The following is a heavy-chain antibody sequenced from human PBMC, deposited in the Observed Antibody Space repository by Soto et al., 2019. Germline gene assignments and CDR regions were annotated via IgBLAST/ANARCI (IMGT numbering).Heavy chain of an antibody. CDR3: ARQAEGSDGDYGSGPTRHIDY. Sequence: EVQLVQSGAEVKKPGESLKISCKGSGYSFTSYWIGWVRQMPGKGLEWMGIIYPGDSDTRYSPSFQGQVTISADKSISTAYLQWSSLKASDTAMYYCARQAEGSDGDYGSGPTRHIDYWGQGPLVTVSS. V-gene: IGHV5-51*01. D-gene: IGHD4-17*01. CDR2: IYPGDSDT. CDR1: GYSFTSYW. J-gene: IGHJ4*02.